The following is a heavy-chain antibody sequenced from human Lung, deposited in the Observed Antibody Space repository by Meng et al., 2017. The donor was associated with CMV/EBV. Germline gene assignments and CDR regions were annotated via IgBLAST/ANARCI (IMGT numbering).Heavy chain of an antibody. D-gene: IGHD3-3*01. J-gene: IGHJ6*02. Sequence: PXTASGFTFSAYSMNWVRQAPGKGLEWVSSISSSDYINYADSVRGRFTISGDNAKHSLYLQMNSLMAEDTAVYYFARRVGSYDFWSAYSYYYGLDVXGQGXTVTVSS. V-gene: IGHV3-21*01. CDR1: GFTFSAYS. CDR3: ARRVGSYDFWSAYSYYYGLDV. CDR2: ISSSDYI.